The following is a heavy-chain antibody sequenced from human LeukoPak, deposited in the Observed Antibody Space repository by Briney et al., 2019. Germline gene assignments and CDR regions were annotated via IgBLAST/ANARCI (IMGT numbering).Heavy chain of an antibody. J-gene: IGHJ4*02. Sequence: GGSLRLFCAASGFTFSTYGMHWVRQTPGKGLGWVAFIRYDGSNKYYADSVKGRFTISRDNSKNTVYLQMNSLRAEDTAVYYCAAPGVPAATYYFDYWGQGTLVTVSS. CDR3: AAPGVPAATYYFDY. CDR1: GFTFSTYG. CDR2: IRYDGSNK. D-gene: IGHD2-2*01. V-gene: IGHV3-30*02.